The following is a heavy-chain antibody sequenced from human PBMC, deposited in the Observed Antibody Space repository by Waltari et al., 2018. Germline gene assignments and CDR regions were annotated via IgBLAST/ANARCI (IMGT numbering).Heavy chain of an antibody. CDR3: ARGLLWFRESLSLDAFDI. CDR2: ISAYNGNT. D-gene: IGHD3-10*01. J-gene: IGHJ3*02. Sequence: QVQLVQSGAEVKKPGASVKVSCKASGYTFTSYGISWVRQAPGQGLEWMGWISAYNGNTNYAQKLQGRVTMTTDTSTSTAYIELRSLRSDDTAVYYCARGLLWFRESLSLDAFDIWGQGTMVTVSS. V-gene: IGHV1-18*01. CDR1: GYTFTSYG.